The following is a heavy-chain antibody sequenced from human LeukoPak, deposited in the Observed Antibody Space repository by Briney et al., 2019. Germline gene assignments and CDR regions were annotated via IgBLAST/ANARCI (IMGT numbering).Heavy chain of an antibody. Sequence: PSQTLSLTCTVSGRSISSGGYYWSWLRQPPGKGLEWIGYIYHSGSTYYNPSLKSRVTISVDRSKNQFSLKLSSVTAADTAVYYCAREANIVVVPAANLPAFDIWGQGTMVTVSS. V-gene: IGHV4-30-2*01. D-gene: IGHD2-2*01. J-gene: IGHJ3*02. CDR2: IYHSGST. CDR1: GRSISSGGYY. CDR3: AREANIVVVPAANLPAFDI.